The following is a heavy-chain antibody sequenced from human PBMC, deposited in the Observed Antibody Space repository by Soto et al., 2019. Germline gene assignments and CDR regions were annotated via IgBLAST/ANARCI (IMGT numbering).Heavy chain of an antibody. CDR1: GGSFSGYY. Sequence: SETLSLTCAVYGGSFSGYYWSWIRQPPGKGLEWIGEINHSGSTNYNPSLKSRVTISVDTSKNQFSLKLSSVTAADTAVYYCARGRYDFWSGYYRGVLDYWGQGTLVTVS. J-gene: IGHJ4*02. CDR3: ARGRYDFWSGYYRGVLDY. CDR2: INHSGST. D-gene: IGHD3-3*01. V-gene: IGHV4-34*01.